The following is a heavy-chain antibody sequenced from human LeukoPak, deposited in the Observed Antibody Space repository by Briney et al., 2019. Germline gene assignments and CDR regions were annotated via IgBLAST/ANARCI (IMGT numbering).Heavy chain of an antibody. CDR2: ISGNGGTT. Sequence: PGESLRLSCAASGFSFGSYGLSWVRQAPGKGPQWVSYISGNGGTTHYADSVKGRFTISRDNSKNTLYLQMNSLRAEDTAVYYCAVEGWELRDAFDIWGQGTMVTVSS. J-gene: IGHJ3*02. CDR3: AVEGWELRDAFDI. D-gene: IGHD1-26*01. CDR1: GFSFGSYG. V-gene: IGHV3-23*01.